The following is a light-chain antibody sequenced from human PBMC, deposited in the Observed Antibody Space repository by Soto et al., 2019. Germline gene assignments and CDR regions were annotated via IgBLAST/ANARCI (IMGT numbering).Light chain of an antibody. Sequence: QSALTQPPSASGSPGQSVAISCTGTSSDVGGYNYVSWYQQHPGKAPKLIIYEVTKRPSGVPDRFSGSKSGNTASLTASGLQAEDEANYYCSSYAGINNLVFGGGTKLTVL. CDR3: SSYAGINNLV. CDR2: EVT. CDR1: SSDVGGYNY. J-gene: IGLJ3*02. V-gene: IGLV2-8*01.